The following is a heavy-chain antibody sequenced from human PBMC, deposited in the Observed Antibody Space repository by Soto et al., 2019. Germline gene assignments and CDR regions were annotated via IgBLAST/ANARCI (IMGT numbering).Heavy chain of an antibody. J-gene: IGHJ1*01. Sequence: QVQLVQSGAEVKKPGSSVKVSCKASGCTFSSSAISWVRQAPGQGLEWMGGIIPIFGTANYAQKFQGRVTITADSSTSKAYMELNSLSSEATAVYYCARESSFGPYCQHWGKGTLVTVSS. CDR2: IIPIFGTA. D-gene: IGHD3-16*01. CDR1: GCTFSSSA. CDR3: ARESSFGPYCQH. V-gene: IGHV1-69*12.